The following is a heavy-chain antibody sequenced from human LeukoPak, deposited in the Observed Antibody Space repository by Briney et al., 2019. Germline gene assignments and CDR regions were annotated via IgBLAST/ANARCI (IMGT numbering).Heavy chain of an antibody. CDR3: ARDWVPYCSSTSCYSGSVDP. J-gene: IGHJ5*02. D-gene: IGHD2-2*02. V-gene: IGHV1-2*02. CDR2: INPNSGGT. CDR1: GYTFTGYY. Sequence: ASVKVSCKASGYTFTGYYMHWVRQAPGQGLEWMGWINPNSGGTNYAQKFQGRVTMTRDTSISTAYMELSRLRSDDTAVYYCARDWVPYCSSTSCYSGSVDPWGQGTLVTVPS.